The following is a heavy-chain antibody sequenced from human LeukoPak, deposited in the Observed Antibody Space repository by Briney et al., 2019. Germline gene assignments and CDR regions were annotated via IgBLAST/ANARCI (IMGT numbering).Heavy chain of an antibody. D-gene: IGHD2-15*01. CDR1: GYTFTSYY. Sequence: ASVKVSCKASGYTFTSYYMHWVRQAPGQGLEWMGMINPSGGSTSYAQKFQGRVTMTRDTSTSTVYMELSSLRSEDTAVYYCASTGYCSGGSCYAGTDAFDIWGQGTMVTVSS. V-gene: IGHV1-46*01. CDR2: INPSGGST. J-gene: IGHJ3*02. CDR3: ASTGYCSGGSCYAGTDAFDI.